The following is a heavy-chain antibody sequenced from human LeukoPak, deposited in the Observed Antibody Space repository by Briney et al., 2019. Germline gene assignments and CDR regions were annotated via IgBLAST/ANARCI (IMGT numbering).Heavy chain of an antibody. Sequence: SGGSLRLSCAASGFTFSSFEMNWVRQAPGKGLEWVSYISSRGSTIYYADSVKGRFTISRDNAKNSLFLQMNSLGADDTAIYYCARNPSYGHLEYWGQEILVTVSS. J-gene: IGHJ4*02. V-gene: IGHV3-48*03. CDR1: GFTFSSFE. D-gene: IGHD3-16*01. CDR3: ARNPSYGHLEY. CDR2: ISSRGSTI.